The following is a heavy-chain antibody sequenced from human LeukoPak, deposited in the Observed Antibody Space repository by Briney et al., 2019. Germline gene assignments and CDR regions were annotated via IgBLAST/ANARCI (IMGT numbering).Heavy chain of an antibody. D-gene: IGHD3-10*01. V-gene: IGHV3-33*06. CDR3: AKGGSPSFYYYYYMDV. CDR2: IWYDGSNK. CDR1: GFTFSSYG. Sequence: GRSLRLSCAASGFTFSSYGMHWVRQAPGKGLEWVAVIWYDGSNKYYADSVKGRFTISRDNSKNTLYLQMNSLRAEDTAVYYCAKGGSPSFYYYYYMDVWGKGTTVTVSS. J-gene: IGHJ6*03.